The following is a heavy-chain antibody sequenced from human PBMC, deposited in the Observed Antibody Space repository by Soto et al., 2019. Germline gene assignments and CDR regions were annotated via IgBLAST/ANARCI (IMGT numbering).Heavy chain of an antibody. CDR1: GGTLSSYA. CDR3: ARGYCSGGSCYYYGMDV. J-gene: IGHJ6*02. D-gene: IGHD2-15*01. Sequence: SVKVSCKASGGTLSSYAISWVRQAPGQGLEWMGGIIPIFGTANYAQKFQGRVTITADESTSTAYMELSSLRSEDTAVYYCARGYCSGGSCYYYGMDVWGQGTTVTVSS. V-gene: IGHV1-69*13. CDR2: IIPIFGTA.